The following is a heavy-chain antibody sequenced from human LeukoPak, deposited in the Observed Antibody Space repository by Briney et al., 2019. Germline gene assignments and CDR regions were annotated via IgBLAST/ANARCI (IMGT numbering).Heavy chain of an antibody. Sequence: PSETLSLTCTVSGGSISSGGYYWSWIRQHPGKGLEWIGYIYYSGSTYYNPSLKSRVTISVDTSKNQFSLKLSSVTAADTAVYYCARDRRYDSSGYYYAGSYYYYGMDVWGQGTTVTVS. CDR2: IYYSGST. J-gene: IGHJ6*02. CDR3: ARDRRYDSSGYYYAGSYYYYGMDV. V-gene: IGHV4-31*03. CDR1: GGSISSGGYY. D-gene: IGHD3-22*01.